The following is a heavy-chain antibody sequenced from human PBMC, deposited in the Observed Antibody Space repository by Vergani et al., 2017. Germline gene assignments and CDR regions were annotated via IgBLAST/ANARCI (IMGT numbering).Heavy chain of an antibody. D-gene: IGHD6-19*01. CDR1: GFTFSSYA. CDR3: VKSGGSSGWTHRPLSV. V-gene: IGHV3-23*01. CDR2: ISGSGGST. Sequence: EVQLLESGGGLVQPGGSLRLSCAASGFTFSSYAMSWVRQAPGKGLEWVSAISGSGGSTYYADSVKGRFTISRDNSKNTLYLQMNSLRAEDTAVYYCVKSGGSSGWTHRPLSVWGQGTLVTVSS. J-gene: IGHJ4*02.